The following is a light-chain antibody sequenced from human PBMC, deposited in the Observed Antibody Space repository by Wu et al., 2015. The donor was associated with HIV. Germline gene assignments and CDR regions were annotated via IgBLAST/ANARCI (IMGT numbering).Light chain of an antibody. CDR2: DAS. V-gene: IGKV3-11*01. Sequence: EIVLTQSPATLSLSPGERATLSCRASQSVSNDLAWYQQKPGQAPRLLIYDASNRAADIPDRFSGTGSGTDFTLTINRLDPEDFAVYFCQQYSSSPITFGPGTRLEMK. J-gene: IGKJ5*01. CDR1: QSVSND. CDR3: QQYSSSPIT.